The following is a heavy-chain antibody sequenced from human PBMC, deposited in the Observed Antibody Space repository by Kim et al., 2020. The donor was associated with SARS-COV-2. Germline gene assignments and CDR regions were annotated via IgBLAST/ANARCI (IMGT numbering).Heavy chain of an antibody. D-gene: IGHD2-2*01. CDR2: ISYDGSNK. Sequence: GGSLRLSCAASGFTFSSYGMHWVRQAPGKGLEWVAVISYDGSNKYYADSVKGRFTISRDNSKNTLYLQMNSLRAEDTAVYYCAKDRSSGYLYAFDIWGQGKMVTVSS. CDR3: AKDRSSGYLYAFDI. J-gene: IGHJ3*02. CDR1: GFTFSSYG. V-gene: IGHV3-30*18.